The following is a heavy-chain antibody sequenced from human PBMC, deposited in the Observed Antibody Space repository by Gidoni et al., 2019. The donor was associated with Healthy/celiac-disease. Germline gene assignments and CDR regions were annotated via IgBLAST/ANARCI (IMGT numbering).Heavy chain of an antibody. Sequence: EVQLLESGGGLVQPGGSLRLSCAASGFTFSSYAMSWVRPAPGKGLELVSAISGSGGSTYYADSVKGRFTISRDNSKNTLYLQMNSLRAEDTAVYYCASIDTASDLYYFDYWGQGTLVTVSS. CDR1: GFTFSSYA. D-gene: IGHD5-18*01. CDR2: ISGSGGST. V-gene: IGHV3-23*01. CDR3: ASIDTASDLYYFDY. J-gene: IGHJ4*02.